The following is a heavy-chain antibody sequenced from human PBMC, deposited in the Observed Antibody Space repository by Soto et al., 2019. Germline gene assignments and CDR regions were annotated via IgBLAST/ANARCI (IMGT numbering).Heavy chain of an antibody. J-gene: IGHJ6*02. CDR2: IYYSGST. CDR1: GGSISSYY. Sequence: VSLTCTVSGGSISSYYWSWIRQPPGKGLEWIGYIYYSGSTNYNPSLKSRVTISVDTSKNQFSLRLNSVTDADTAVYYCARGHYYYYHVDVWGLGTTVTVSS. CDR3: ARGHYYYYHVDV. V-gene: IGHV4-59*01.